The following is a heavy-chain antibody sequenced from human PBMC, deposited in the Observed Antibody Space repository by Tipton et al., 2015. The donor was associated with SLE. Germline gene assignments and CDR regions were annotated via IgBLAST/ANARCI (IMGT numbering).Heavy chain of an antibody. CDR3: ARVGYSSGSYYFDY. D-gene: IGHD6-19*01. Sequence: LRLSCTVSGGSINSYYWSWIRQPPGKGLEWIGNIYTSGNTNYKPSLKSRVTISVDTSKNQFSLKLSSVTAADTAVYYCARVGYSSGSYYFDYWGQGTLVTVSS. J-gene: IGHJ4*02. CDR2: IYTSGNT. V-gene: IGHV4-4*08. CDR1: GGSINSYY.